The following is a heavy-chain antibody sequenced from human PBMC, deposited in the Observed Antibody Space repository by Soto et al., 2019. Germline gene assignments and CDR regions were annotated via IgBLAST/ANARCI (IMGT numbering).Heavy chain of an antibody. Sequence: QVQLVESGGGVVQPGRSLRLSCAASGFTFSSYGMHWVRQAPGKGLEWVAVIWYDGSNKYYADSVKGRFTISRDNSKNTLYLQMNSLRAEDTAVYYCARKSPGYGMDVWGQGTTVTVSS. CDR1: GFTFSSYG. CDR2: IWYDGSNK. J-gene: IGHJ6*02. CDR3: ARKSPGYGMDV. V-gene: IGHV3-33*01.